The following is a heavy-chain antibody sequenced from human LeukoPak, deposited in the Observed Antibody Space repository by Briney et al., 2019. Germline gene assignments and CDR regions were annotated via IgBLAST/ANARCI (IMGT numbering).Heavy chain of an antibody. CDR3: ARRGITGTKFGWFDP. D-gene: IGHD1-7*01. CDR1: GGSISSSSYY. Sequence: SETLSLTCTVSGGSISSSSYYWGWVRQPPGKGLEWIGSIYYSGSTYYNPSLKSRVTISVDTSKNQFSLKLRSVTAADTAVYYCARRGITGTKFGWFDPWGQGTLVTVSS. J-gene: IGHJ5*02. CDR2: IYYSGST. V-gene: IGHV4-39*01.